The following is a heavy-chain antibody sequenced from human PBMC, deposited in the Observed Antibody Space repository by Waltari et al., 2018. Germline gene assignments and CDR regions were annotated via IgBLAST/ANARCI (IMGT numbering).Heavy chain of an antibody. CDR1: GGSFSGYY. Sequence: QVQLQQWGAGLLKPSETLSLTCAVYGGSFSGYYWRWIRQPPGKGLGWIGEINHSGSTNYNPSLKSRVTISVDTAKNQFSLKLSSVTAADTAVYYCARGLFPPLRFLEWPYPPWFDPWGQGTLVTVSS. CDR2: INHSGST. V-gene: IGHV4-34*01. J-gene: IGHJ5*02. D-gene: IGHD3-3*01. CDR3: ARGLFPPLRFLEWPYPPWFDP.